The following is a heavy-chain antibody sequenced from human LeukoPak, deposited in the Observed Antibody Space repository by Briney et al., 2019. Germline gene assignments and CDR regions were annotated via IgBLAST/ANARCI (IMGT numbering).Heavy chain of an antibody. CDR1: GGPISSSSYY. CDR3: VREYSRSVVAGSRPDL. J-gene: IGHJ4*02. D-gene: IGHD2-21*01. Sequence: SDTLSLTCSVTGGPISSSSYYWGWIRQSPGKGLEWIGSMYYRGTTYENSSLKSRVTLSIDTSKNQFSLKLTSVTAADTAVYYCVREYSRSVVAGSRPDLWGQGLLVTVSS. V-gene: IGHV4-39*02. CDR2: MYYRGTT.